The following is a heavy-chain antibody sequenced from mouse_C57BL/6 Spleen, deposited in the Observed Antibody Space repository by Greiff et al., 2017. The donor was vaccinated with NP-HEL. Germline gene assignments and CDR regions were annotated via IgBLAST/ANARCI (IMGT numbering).Heavy chain of an antibody. J-gene: IGHJ2*01. CDR1: GFNIKDDY. CDR3: TANYYGSSYVKY. V-gene: IGHV14-4*01. Sequence: VQLQQSGAELVRPGASVKLSCTASGFNIKDDYMHWVKQRPEQGLEWIGWIDPENGDTEYASKFQGKATITADTSSNTAYLQLSSLTSEDTAVYYCTANYYGSSYVKYWGQGTTLTVSS. CDR2: IDPENGDT. D-gene: IGHD1-1*01.